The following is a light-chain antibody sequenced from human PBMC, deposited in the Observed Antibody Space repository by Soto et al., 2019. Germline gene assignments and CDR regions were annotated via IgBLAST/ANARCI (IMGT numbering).Light chain of an antibody. J-gene: IGKJ2*01. CDR3: QHSYGTPYT. CDR2: AAS. CDR1: ETITFY. V-gene: IGKV1-39*01. Sequence: DIQMTQSPSSLSASVGDRVTITCRASETITFYLNWYQQKPGKAPKLLIYAASNLQAGVPSRFSGSGSGTDFSLTISSLQPEDFATYYCQHSYGTPYTFGQGTKLDIK.